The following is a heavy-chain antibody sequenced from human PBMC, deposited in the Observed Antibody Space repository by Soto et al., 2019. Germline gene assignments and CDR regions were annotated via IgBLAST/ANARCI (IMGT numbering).Heavy chain of an antibody. J-gene: IGHJ4*02. CDR1: GGSISRYY. CDR2: AYYSGDT. V-gene: IGHV4-59*12. Sequence: PSETLSLTCSVSGGSISRYYWSWIRQPPGKGLEWIGYAYYSGDTGYNPSLKSRVTMAVDTSKSQVSLKLTSVTAADTAVYFCAREPLAHSYFDFWGQGTLVTVSS. CDR3: AREPLAHSYFDF.